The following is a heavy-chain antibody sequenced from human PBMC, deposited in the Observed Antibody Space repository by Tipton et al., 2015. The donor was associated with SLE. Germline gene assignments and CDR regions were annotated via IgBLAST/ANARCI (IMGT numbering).Heavy chain of an antibody. CDR2: IYSGGST. V-gene: IGHV3-53*01. CDR3: ARDKGVGAYDAFDI. Sequence: SLRLSCAASGFTVSSNFMSWVRQAPGKGLEWVSVIYSGGSTYYADSVKGRFTISRDNSKNTLYLQMNSLRAEDTAVYYCARDKGVGAYDAFDIWGPGTMVTVSS. J-gene: IGHJ3*02. CDR1: GFTVSSNF. D-gene: IGHD1-26*01.